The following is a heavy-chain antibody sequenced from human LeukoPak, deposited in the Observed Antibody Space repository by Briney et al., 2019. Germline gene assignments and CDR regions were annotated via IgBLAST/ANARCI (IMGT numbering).Heavy chain of an antibody. CDR2: IKSKTDGGTT. V-gene: IGHV3-15*01. CDR3: TVGYYDFWSGHYYMDV. D-gene: IGHD3-3*01. Sequence: PGGSLRLSCAASGFTFSNAWMSWVRQAPGKGLEWVGRIKSKTDGGTTDYAAPVKGRFTISRDDSNNTLYLQMNSLKTEDTAVYYCTVGYYDFWSGHYYMDVWGKGTTVTVSS. CDR1: GFTFSNAW. J-gene: IGHJ6*03.